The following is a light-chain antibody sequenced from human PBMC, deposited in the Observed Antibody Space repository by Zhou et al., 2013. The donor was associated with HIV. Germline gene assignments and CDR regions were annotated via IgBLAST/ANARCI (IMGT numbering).Light chain of an antibody. V-gene: IGKV1-39*01. CDR2: AAS. Sequence: DIQMTQSPSSLSASVGDRVTITCRASQSISSYLNWYQQKPGSAPKALIYAASKLRSGVPSRFRGSGSEVDFTLTITSLQPEDFATYYCQQSSITPFTFGPGTRVDVK. CDR1: QSISSY. CDR3: QQSSITPFT. J-gene: IGKJ3*01.